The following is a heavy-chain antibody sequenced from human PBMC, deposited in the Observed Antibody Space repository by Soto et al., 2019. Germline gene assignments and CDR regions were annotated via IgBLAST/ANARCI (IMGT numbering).Heavy chain of an antibody. V-gene: IGHV3-23*01. CDR3: ATYSSPFDY. CDR2: ISATGTTT. J-gene: IGHJ4*02. CDR1: KFSFTTFP. D-gene: IGHD6-13*01. Sequence: GGSLRLPGQPLKFSFTTFPLIWVRQAPGKGLKWVSAISATGTTTYYADSVKGRFTISRDNSKRTLFLQMDSLSPEDTAVYYCATYSSPFDYWGQGTLVTVSS.